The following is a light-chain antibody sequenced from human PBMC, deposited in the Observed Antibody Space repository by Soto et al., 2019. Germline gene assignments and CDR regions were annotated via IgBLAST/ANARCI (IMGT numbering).Light chain of an antibody. CDR1: QSVGSH. J-gene: IGKJ2*01. CDR2: GAS. CDR3: QQYNNGPHT. Sequence: EIVMTQSPATLSVSPGESATLSCRASQSVGSHLAWYQQKPGQAPRLLISGASTRATGFPTSFSGSGSGTEFTLTITSLQSEDFALYFCQQYNNGPHTCGHGTKLEIK. V-gene: IGKV3-15*01.